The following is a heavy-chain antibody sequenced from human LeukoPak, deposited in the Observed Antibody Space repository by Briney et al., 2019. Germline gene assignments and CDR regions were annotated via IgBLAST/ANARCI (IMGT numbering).Heavy chain of an antibody. D-gene: IGHD3-10*01. CDR3: ARHSRSYSGSGSYWHFDY. CDR2: IYYSGST. CDR1: GGSISSYY. J-gene: IGHJ4*02. Sequence: SETLSLTCTVSGGSISSYYWSWIRQPPGKGLEWIGYIYYSGSTNYNPSLKSRVTISVDTSKNQFSLKLSSVTAADTAVYYCARHSRSYSGSGSYWHFDYWGQGTLVTVSP. V-gene: IGHV4-59*08.